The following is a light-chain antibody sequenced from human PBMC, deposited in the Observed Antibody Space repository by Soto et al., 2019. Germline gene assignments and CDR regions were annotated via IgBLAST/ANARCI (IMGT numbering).Light chain of an antibody. CDR3: ASYTSSSTSVI. V-gene: IGLV2-14*01. CDR2: EVS. Sequence: QSALTQPASVSGSPGQSITLSCTGTNNDIGSYDYVSWFQQYPGEAPTLIIYEVSHRPSGISPRFSGSKSGNTASLTISGLQAEDEADYYCASYTSSSTSVIFGRGTKVTVL. J-gene: IGLJ2*01. CDR1: NNDIGSYDY.